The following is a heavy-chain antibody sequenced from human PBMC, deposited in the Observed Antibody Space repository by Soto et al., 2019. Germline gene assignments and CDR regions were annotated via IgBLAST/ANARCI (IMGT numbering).Heavy chain of an antibody. D-gene: IGHD1-1*01. CDR2: INYSGST. Sequence: TSETLSLTCTVSGGSISSGGYYWSWIRQHPGKGLEWIGYINYSGSTYYNPSLKSRVTISVDTSKNQFSLKLSSVTAADTAVYYCARDGRSGRWFDPWGQGTLVTVSS. CDR1: GGSISSGGYY. CDR3: ARDGRSGRWFDP. V-gene: IGHV4-31*03. J-gene: IGHJ5*02.